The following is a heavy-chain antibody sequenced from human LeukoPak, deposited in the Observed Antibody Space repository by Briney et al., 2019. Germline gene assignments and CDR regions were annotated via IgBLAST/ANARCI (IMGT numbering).Heavy chain of an antibody. CDR3: AIMHGYYDGTGYWVQ. Sequence: PGGSLRLSCAASGSTFASYGMSWVRQAPGKGLEWVSFITTNGGRTSYADSVEGRFTISRDNPRNTLYMQMNSLRDEDTAVYYCAIMHGYYDGTGYWVQWGQGTLVTVSS. J-gene: IGHJ1*01. CDR1: GSTFASYG. D-gene: IGHD3-22*01. V-gene: IGHV3-23*01. CDR2: ITTNGGRT.